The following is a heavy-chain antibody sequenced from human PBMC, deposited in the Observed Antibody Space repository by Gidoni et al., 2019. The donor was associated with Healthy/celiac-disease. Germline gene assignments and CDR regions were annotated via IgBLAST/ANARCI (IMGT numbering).Heavy chain of an antibody. CDR2: INPNSGGT. Sequence: QVQLVQSGAEVKKPGASVKVSCKASGYTFTGYYMHWVRQAPGQGLEWMGWINPNSGGTNYAQKFQGRVTMTRDTSISTAYMELSRLRSDDTAVYYCARDPRPMVREKGWFDPWGQGTLVTVSS. J-gene: IGHJ5*02. CDR1: GYTFTGYY. CDR3: ARDPRPMVREKGWFDP. D-gene: IGHD3-10*01. V-gene: IGHV1-2*02.